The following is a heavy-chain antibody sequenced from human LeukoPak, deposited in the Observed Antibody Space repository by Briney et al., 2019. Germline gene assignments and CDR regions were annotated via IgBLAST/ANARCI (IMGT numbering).Heavy chain of an antibody. Sequence: PAETLSLTCAVYGGSLRGYYWSWIRQPPGRGLEWIGEINHSGSTNYNPSLKSRVTISLDTSMKKFSLKLNSVTAADTAVYYCASTERCSTTCPLDYWGQGTLVTVSS. CDR2: INHSGST. CDR1: GGSLRGYY. D-gene: IGHD2-2*01. J-gene: IGHJ4*02. CDR3: ASTERCSTTCPLDY. V-gene: IGHV4-34*01.